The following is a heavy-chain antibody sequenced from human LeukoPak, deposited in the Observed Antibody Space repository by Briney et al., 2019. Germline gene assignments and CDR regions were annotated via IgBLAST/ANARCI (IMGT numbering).Heavy chain of an antibody. J-gene: IGHJ6*03. CDR1: GFTFSSYG. V-gene: IGHV3-30*03. D-gene: IGHD2-2*01. CDR2: ISYDGSNK. Sequence: GGSLRLSCAASGFTFSSYGMHWVRQAPGKGLEWVAVISYDGSNKYYADSVKGRFTISRDNSKNTLYLQMNSLRAEDTAVYYCARDPSPVVVPAARYYYMDVWGKGTTVTVSS. CDR3: ARDPSPVVVPAARYYYMDV.